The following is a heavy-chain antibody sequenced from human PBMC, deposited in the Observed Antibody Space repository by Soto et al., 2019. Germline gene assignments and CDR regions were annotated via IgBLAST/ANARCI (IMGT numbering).Heavy chain of an antibody. J-gene: IGHJ6*02. Sequence: EMQVLESGGGLVQPGGSLRLSCAASGFAFSNFHMNWVRQAPGKGLQWVSTIGGAGNDIHYADSVKGRFTVSRDNSKNTLLLQMDGLRDDDTAIYYCAKRYSSAWEAGMDVWGRGTTVTVSS. D-gene: IGHD6-19*01. CDR2: IGGAGNDI. CDR3: AKRYSSAWEAGMDV. CDR1: GFAFSNFH. V-gene: IGHV3-23*01.